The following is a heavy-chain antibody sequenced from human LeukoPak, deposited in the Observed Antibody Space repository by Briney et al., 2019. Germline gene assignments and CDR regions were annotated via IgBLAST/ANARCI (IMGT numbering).Heavy chain of an antibody. Sequence: SETLSLTCTVSGGSISSSGYYWSWIRQHPGKGLEWIGYIYHSGSPYYNPSLKSRLTISVDTSKNLFSLKLSSVTAADTAVYYCTRVGYCTGGSCYGLDHWGQGTLVTVSS. CDR2: IYHSGSP. CDR1: GGSISSSGYY. D-gene: IGHD2-15*01. V-gene: IGHV4-31*03. J-gene: IGHJ4*02. CDR3: TRVGYCTGGSCYGLDH.